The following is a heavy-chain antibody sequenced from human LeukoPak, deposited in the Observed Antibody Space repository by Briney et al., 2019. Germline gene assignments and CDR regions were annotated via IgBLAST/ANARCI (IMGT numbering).Heavy chain of an antibody. CDR2: IYHSGST. CDR1: GYSISSGYY. V-gene: IGHV4-38-2*01. CDR3: ARTLGYCSSTSCQGGALDI. J-gene: IGHJ3*02. Sequence: SETLSLTCAVSGYSISSGYYWGWIRQPPGKGLEWIGSIYHSGSTYYNPSLKSRVTISVDTSKNQFSLKLSSVTAADTAVYYCARTLGYCSSTSCQGGALDIWGQGTMVTVSS. D-gene: IGHD2-2*01.